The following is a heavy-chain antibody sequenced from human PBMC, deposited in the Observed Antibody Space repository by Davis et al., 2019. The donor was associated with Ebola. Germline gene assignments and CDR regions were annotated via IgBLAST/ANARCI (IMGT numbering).Heavy chain of an antibody. CDR3: ARSSRSYCTNGVCYPYYFDY. CDR1: GGSVNSGSYY. V-gene: IGHV4-61*01. Sequence: MPGGSLRLSCTVSGGSVNSGSYYWTWIRQPPGKGLEWIGNVYYSGTTTYNPSLKSRVTISVDTSKNQFSLKLSSVTAADTAVYYCARSSRSYCTNGVCYPYYFDYWGQGTLVTVSS. CDR2: VYYSGTT. J-gene: IGHJ4*02. D-gene: IGHD2-8*01.